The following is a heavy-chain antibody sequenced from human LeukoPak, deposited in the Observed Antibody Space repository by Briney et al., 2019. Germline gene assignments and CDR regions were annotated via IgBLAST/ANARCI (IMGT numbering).Heavy chain of an antibody. Sequence: AVKLSRKASGGTFSSYAINWVRHAPGPGLGWMGGIIPIFGTANYAQNFQGRVTITTDESTSTAYLQLSSLRSEDPAVYYCARSDYSNSPSYYYYYMDVWGKGTTVNV. J-gene: IGHJ6*03. D-gene: IGHD4-11*01. V-gene: IGHV1-69*05. CDR1: GGTFSSYA. CDR2: IIPIFGTA. CDR3: ARSDYSNSPSYYYYYMDV.